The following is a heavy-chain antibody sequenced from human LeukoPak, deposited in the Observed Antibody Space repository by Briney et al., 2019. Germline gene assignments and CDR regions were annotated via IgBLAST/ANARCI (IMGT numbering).Heavy chain of an antibody. V-gene: IGHV1-2*02. Sequence: ASVKVSCKASGYTFTGYYMHWVRQAPGQGLEWMGWINPNSGGTNYAQKFQGRVTMTRDTSISTAYMELSRLRSYDTALYYFARGVATTNLPQYYYYMDVWGKGTTVTVSS. CDR1: GYTFTGYY. D-gene: IGHD5-12*01. CDR3: ARGVATTNLPQYYYYMDV. J-gene: IGHJ6*03. CDR2: INPNSGGT.